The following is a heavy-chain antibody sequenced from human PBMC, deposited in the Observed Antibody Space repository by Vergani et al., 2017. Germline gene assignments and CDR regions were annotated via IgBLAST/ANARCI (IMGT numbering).Heavy chain of an antibody. Sequence: QVQLVESGGGVVQPGGSLRLSCAASGFTFSSYGMHWVRQAPGKGLEWVAFIRYDGSNKNYADSVKGRFTISRYNSKTTLYLQMTRLRAEDTAGYYCAKDEVYSRQWLGRRSYFDYWRQGTLVTVSS. CDR1: GFTFSSYG. CDR3: AKDEVYSRQWLGRRSYFDY. CDR2: IRYDGSNK. D-gene: IGHD6-19*01. J-gene: IGHJ4*02. V-gene: IGHV3-30*02.